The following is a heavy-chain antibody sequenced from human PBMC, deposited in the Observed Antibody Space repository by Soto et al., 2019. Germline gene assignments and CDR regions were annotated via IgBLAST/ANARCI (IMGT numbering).Heavy chain of an antibody. V-gene: IGHV3-33*01. CDR2: IWYDGSKK. D-gene: IGHD3-3*01. CDR1: GFIFRSYG. J-gene: IGHJ2*01. CDR3: ARDGSGPQVRYFDL. Sequence: PGGSLRLSCAASGFIFRSYGMHWVRQAPGKGLEWVAMIWYDGSKKYHADSVKGRFTISRDNSKNALFLEVNTLRADDTAVYYCARDGSGPQVRYFDLWGRGTLVTVSS.